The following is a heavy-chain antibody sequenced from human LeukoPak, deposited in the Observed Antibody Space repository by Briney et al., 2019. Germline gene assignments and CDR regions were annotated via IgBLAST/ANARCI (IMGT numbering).Heavy chain of an antibody. D-gene: IGHD2-21*02. V-gene: IGHV4-4*07. CDR1: GGSISSYH. J-gene: IGHJ4*02. Sequence: SETLSLTCTVAGGSISSYHWSWIRQPAGKGLEWIGRIYTSGSTNYNPSLKSRVTMSVDTSKNQFSLKLSSVTAADTAVYYCARDFTCGGDCYRFDYWGQGTLVTVSS. CDR3: ARDFTCGGDCYRFDY. CDR2: IYTSGST.